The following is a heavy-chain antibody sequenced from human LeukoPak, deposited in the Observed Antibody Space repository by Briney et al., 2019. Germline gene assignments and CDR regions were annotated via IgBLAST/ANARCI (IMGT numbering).Heavy chain of an antibody. Sequence: PGGSLRLSCAASGFTLSSYVVSWVRQAPGKGLQWVSAISGSGGSTYYADSVKGRFTISRDNSKNTLYLQMNSLRAGDTALYYCAKDWRHLDYWGQGTLVTVSS. J-gene: IGHJ4*02. CDR2: ISGSGGST. D-gene: IGHD6-25*01. CDR1: GFTLSSYV. CDR3: AKDWRHLDY. V-gene: IGHV3-23*01.